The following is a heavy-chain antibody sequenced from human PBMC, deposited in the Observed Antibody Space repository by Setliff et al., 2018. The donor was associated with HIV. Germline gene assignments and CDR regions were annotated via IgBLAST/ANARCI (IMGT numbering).Heavy chain of an antibody. D-gene: IGHD3-10*01. CDR3: AKVEAYGSGSYSD. Sequence: GESLKISCAASGFTFNNYAMSWVRQAPGKGLEWVSAISGSGGSTYYADSVKGRFTISRDNSKNTLYLQMNSLRAEDTAVYYCAKVEAYGSGSYSDWGQGTLVTVS. CDR2: ISGSGGST. CDR1: GFTFNNYA. V-gene: IGHV3-23*01. J-gene: IGHJ4*02.